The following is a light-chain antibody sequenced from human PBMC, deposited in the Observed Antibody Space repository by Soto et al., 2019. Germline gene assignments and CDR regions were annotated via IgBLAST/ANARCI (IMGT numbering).Light chain of an antibody. CDR1: QSVSSY. V-gene: IGKV3-11*01. CDR2: PAS. J-gene: IGKJ4*01. Sequence: VSTQSPGTLSLFTGERATLSCRASQSVSSYLAWYQQKPGQAPRLLIYPASSLATGIPARFSGSGSGTDFTLTISSLEPEDFAVYYCQQRSSWPLTFGGGTKVDIK. CDR3: QQRSSWPLT.